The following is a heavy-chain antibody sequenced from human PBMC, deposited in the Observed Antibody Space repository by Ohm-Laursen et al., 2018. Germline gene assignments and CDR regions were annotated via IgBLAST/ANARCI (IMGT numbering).Heavy chain of an antibody. CDR1: GASIRSYY. CDR3: ARQDYYNSGFDY. CDR2: IYNSGST. Sequence: GTLSLTCSVSGASIRSYYWNWIRQPPGKGLEWIGYIYNSGSTNYNPSLKSRVTISVNTPKSEFSLKLSSVTAADTAVYYCARQDYYNSGFDYWGQGTLVTVSS. V-gene: IGHV4-59*08. J-gene: IGHJ4*02. D-gene: IGHD3-10*01.